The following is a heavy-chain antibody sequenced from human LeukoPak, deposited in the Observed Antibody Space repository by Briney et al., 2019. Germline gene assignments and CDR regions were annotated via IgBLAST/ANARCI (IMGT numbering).Heavy chain of an antibody. Sequence: PGGSLRLSCAASGFTFSSYWMSWVRQAPGKGRGGGANIKQDGREKYYVDSVKGRFTISRDNAKNSLYLQMNSLRAEDTAVYYCAREFPSTTASYYFDYWGQGTLVTVSS. D-gene: IGHD1-1*01. V-gene: IGHV3-7*01. CDR1: GFTFSSYW. CDR3: AREFPSTTASYYFDY. J-gene: IGHJ4*02. CDR2: IKQDGREK.